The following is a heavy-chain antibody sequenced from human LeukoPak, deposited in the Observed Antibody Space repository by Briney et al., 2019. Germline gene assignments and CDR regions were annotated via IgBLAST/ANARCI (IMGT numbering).Heavy chain of an antibody. CDR3: ARDLGQYYDTSDNWFDP. CDR1: GFTFSNYW. J-gene: IGHJ5*02. V-gene: IGHV3-74*01. CDR2: INSDGINT. D-gene: IGHD3-9*01. Sequence: PGESLRLSCAASGFTFSNYWMHWARQAPGKGLVWVSRINSDGINTSYADSVKGRFTISRDNAKNTLNLQMNSLRAEDTAVYYCARDLGQYYDTSDNWFDPWGQGTLVTVSS.